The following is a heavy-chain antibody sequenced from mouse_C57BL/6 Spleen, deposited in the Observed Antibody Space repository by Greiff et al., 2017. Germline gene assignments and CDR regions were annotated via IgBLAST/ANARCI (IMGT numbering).Heavy chain of an antibody. Sequence: QVQLQQPGTELVKPGASVKLSCKASGYTFTSYWMHWVKQRPGQGLEWIGNINPSNGGTNYNQKFKSKATLTVDKSSSTAYMQLSSLTSEDSAVYYCARLEMITTGGYYFDYWGQGTTLTVSS. V-gene: IGHV1-53*01. J-gene: IGHJ2*01. CDR1: GYTFTSYW. CDR3: ARLEMITTGGYYFDY. D-gene: IGHD2-4*01. CDR2: INPSNGGT.